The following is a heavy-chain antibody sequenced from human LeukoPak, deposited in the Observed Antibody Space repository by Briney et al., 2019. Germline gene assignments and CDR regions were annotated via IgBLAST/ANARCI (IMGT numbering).Heavy chain of an antibody. D-gene: IGHD3-3*01. CDR1: GGSISSSSYY. V-gene: IGHV4-39*07. CDR3: ARERRYDFWSGTYYFDY. Sequence: PSETLSLTCTVSGGSISSSSYYWGWIRQPPGKGLEWIGRIYTSGSTNYNPSLKSRVTMSVDTSKNQFSLKLSSVTAADTAVYYCARERRYDFWSGTYYFDYWGQGTLVTVSS. J-gene: IGHJ4*02. CDR2: IYTSGST.